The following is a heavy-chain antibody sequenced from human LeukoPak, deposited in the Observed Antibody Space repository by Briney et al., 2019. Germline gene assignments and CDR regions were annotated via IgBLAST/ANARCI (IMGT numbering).Heavy chain of an antibody. D-gene: IGHD6-6*01. CDR3: ARWPYSSSYYFDY. Sequence: KSGGSLRLSCAASGFNFSDYGMSWVRQTPGGGLEWVSSIGASGSNIHYADSVKGRFTLSRDNAKNSLYLQMNSLRAEDTAVYYCARWPYSSSYYFDYWGQGTLVTVSS. V-gene: IGHV3-21*01. J-gene: IGHJ4*02. CDR1: GFNFSDYG. CDR2: IGASGSNI.